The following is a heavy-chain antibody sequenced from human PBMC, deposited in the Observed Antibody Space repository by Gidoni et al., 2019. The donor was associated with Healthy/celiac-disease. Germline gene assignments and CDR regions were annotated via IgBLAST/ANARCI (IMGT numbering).Heavy chain of an antibody. V-gene: IGHV3-30-3*01. D-gene: IGHD2-8*01. CDR3: ARDIMADDAFDI. J-gene: IGHJ3*02. CDR2: ISYDGSNK. CDR1: GFTFSSYA. Sequence: QVQLVESGGGVVQPGRSLRLSCAASGFTFSSYAMHWVRQAPGKGLEWVAVISYDGSNKYYADSVKGRFTISRDNSKNTLYLQMNSLRAEDTAVYYCARDIMADDAFDIWGQGTMVTVSS.